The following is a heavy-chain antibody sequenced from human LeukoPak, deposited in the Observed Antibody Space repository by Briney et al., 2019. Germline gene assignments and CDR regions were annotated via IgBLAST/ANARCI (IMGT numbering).Heavy chain of an antibody. CDR1: GGSFSGYY. Sequence: PSETLSLTCAVYGGSFSGYYWSWIRQPPGKGLEWIGEINHSGSTNYNPSLKSRVTISVDVSKNQFSLKLSSVTAADTAVYYCARGYYYGMDVWGQGTTVTVSS. CDR3: ARGYYYGMDV. V-gene: IGHV4-34*01. CDR2: INHSGST. J-gene: IGHJ6*02.